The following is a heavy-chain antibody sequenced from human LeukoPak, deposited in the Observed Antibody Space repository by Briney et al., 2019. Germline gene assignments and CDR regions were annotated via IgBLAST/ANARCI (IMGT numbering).Heavy chain of an antibody. CDR2: VTGHGGST. V-gene: IGHV3-23*01. D-gene: IGHD6-19*01. J-gene: IGHJ6*03. CDR1: GFTFNSFA. CDR3: AKGSKAVLFTRDHYMDV. Sequence: PGGSLRLSCAASGFTFNSFAMNWVRQTPGKGLEWVSSVTGHGGSTYIADSVRGRFTIPRDNSKNTLYLQMNSLRAEDTAVYFCAKGSKAVLFTRDHYMDVWGKGTTVTISS.